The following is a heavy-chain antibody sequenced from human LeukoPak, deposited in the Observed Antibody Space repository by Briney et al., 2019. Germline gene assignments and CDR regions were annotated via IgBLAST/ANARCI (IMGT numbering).Heavy chain of an antibody. CDR2: ISGSGGST. CDR1: GFTFSTYA. V-gene: IGHV3-23*01. CDR3: AKGDYSDSSGYAPLFDY. D-gene: IGHD3-22*01. Sequence: TGGSLRLSCAASGFTFSTYAMSWVRQAPGKGLEWVSAISGSGGSTYYADSVKGRFTISRDNSKKTLYLQMNSLRGEDTAVYYCAKGDYSDSSGYAPLFDYWGQGTLVTVSS. J-gene: IGHJ4*02.